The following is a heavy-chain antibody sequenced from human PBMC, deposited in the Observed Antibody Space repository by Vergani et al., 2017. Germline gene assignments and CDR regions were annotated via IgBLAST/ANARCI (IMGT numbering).Heavy chain of an antibody. Sequence: EVQLVESGGGLVKPGGSLRLSCAASGFTFSSYSMNWVRQAPGKGLEWVSYISSSSSTIYYADSVKGRFTISRDNAKNSLYLQMNSLRAEDTAVYYCARGCSSTSCYYYYYGMDVWGQGP. J-gene: IGHJ6*02. CDR3: ARGCSSTSCYYYYYGMDV. CDR1: GFTFSSYS. V-gene: IGHV3-48*01. CDR2: ISSSSSTI. D-gene: IGHD2-2*01.